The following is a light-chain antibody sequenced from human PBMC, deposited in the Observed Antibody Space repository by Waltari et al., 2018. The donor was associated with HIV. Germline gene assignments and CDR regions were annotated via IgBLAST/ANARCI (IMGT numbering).Light chain of an antibody. Sequence: QSVLTQPPSVSAAPGQKVTISCSGSSSNIGNNYVSWYQQLPGTAPKLLIYDNNKRPSGIPDRFPGSKSGTSATLGITGLQTGDEADYYGGTWDSSLSAVVFGGGTKLTVL. CDR1: SSNIGNNY. V-gene: IGLV1-51*01. CDR2: DNN. J-gene: IGLJ2*01. CDR3: GTWDSSLSAVV.